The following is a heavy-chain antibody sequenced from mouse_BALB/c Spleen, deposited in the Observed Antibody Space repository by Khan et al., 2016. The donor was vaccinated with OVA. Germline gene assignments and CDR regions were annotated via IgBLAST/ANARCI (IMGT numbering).Heavy chain of an antibody. CDR2: INPSNGYT. Sequence: VELVESGAELARPGASVKMSCKASGYTFTSYTIHWIKERPGQGLEWIGNINPSNGYTNYNQKFKDKATLTTDKSSTTAYLQLSSLTSDDSAVYNCVGDGAYHRNDGWFAYWGQGTLVTVSA. CDR3: VGDGAYHRNDGWFAY. D-gene: IGHD2-14*01. V-gene: IGHV1-4*01. J-gene: IGHJ3*01. CDR1: GYTFTSYT.